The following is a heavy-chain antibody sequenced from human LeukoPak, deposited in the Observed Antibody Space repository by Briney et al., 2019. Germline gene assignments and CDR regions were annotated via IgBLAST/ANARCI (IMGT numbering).Heavy chain of an antibody. CDR2: INPSGGST. D-gene: IGHD2-2*01. Sequence: ASVKVSCKASGYTFTSYYMHWVRQAPGQGLEWMGIINPSGGSTSYAQKFQGRVTMTRDTSISTAYMELSRLRSDDTAVYYCAREIALYCSSTSCPNWFDPWGQGTLVTVSS. CDR3: AREIALYCSSTSCPNWFDP. V-gene: IGHV1-46*01. J-gene: IGHJ5*02. CDR1: GYTFTSYY.